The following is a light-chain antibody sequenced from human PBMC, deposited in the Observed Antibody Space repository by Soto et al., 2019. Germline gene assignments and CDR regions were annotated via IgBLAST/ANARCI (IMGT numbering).Light chain of an antibody. Sequence: AIRMTQSPSSFSASTGDRVTITCRASQGISSYLAWYQQKPGKAPKLLIYAASTLQSGVPSRFSGSGSGTDFTLTISCLQSEDFATYYCQQYYSYPLTFXQGTKVDIK. CDR1: QGISSY. CDR2: AAS. J-gene: IGKJ1*01. V-gene: IGKV1-8*01. CDR3: QQYYSYPLT.